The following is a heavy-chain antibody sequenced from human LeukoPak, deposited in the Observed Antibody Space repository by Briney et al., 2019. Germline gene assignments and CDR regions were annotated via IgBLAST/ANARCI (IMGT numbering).Heavy chain of an antibody. Sequence: PGGSLRLSCAASGFTFSSYAMHWVRQAPGKGLEWVAVISYDGSNKYYADSVKGRFTISRDNSKNTLYLQMNSLRAEDTAVYYCARATYYDILTGPPDYWGQGTLVTVSS. CDR3: ARATYYDILTGPPDY. J-gene: IGHJ4*02. D-gene: IGHD3-9*01. CDR2: ISYDGSNK. V-gene: IGHV3-30-3*01. CDR1: GFTFSSYA.